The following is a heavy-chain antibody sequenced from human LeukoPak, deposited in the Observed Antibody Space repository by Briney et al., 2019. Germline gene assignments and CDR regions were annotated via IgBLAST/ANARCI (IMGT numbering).Heavy chain of an antibody. D-gene: IGHD1-1*01. V-gene: IGHV3-23*01. CDR3: AKVGIAERIYYFDY. Sequence: PGGSLRLSCAASGFTFSSYGMSWVRQAPGKGLEWVSAISGSGGSTYYADSVKGRFTISRDNSKNTLYLQMNSLRAEDTAVYYCAKVGIAERIYYFDYWGQGTLVTISS. J-gene: IGHJ4*02. CDR2: ISGSGGST. CDR1: GFTFSSYG.